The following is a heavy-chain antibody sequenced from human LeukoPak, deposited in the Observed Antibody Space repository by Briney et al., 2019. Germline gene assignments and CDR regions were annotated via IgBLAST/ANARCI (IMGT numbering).Heavy chain of an antibody. V-gene: IGHV3-23*01. J-gene: IGHJ3*02. D-gene: IGHD3-10*01. CDR3: AKDYYGSGSQLGRDAFDI. Sequence: PGGSLRLYCATSGFTFSNYAMSWVRQGPGKGLEWVSAISKSGGRTDYTTSVKGRFTISRDNSKNTLYLQMNSLRVEDTAVYYCAKDYYGSGSQLGRDAFDIWGQGTMVTVSS. CDR1: GFTFSNYA. CDR2: ISKSGGRT.